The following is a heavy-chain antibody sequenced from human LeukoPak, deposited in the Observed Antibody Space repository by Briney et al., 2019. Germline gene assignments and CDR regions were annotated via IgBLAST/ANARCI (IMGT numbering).Heavy chain of an antibody. CDR2: INHGGST. Sequence: PSETLSLTCAVYGGSFSGYYWSWIRQPPGKGLEWIGEINHGGSTNYNPSLKSRVTISVDTSKNQFSLKLSSVTAADTAVYYCARTDYDSSGYYSYWGQGTLVTVSS. J-gene: IGHJ4*02. CDR1: GGSFSGYY. CDR3: ARTDYDSSGYYSY. V-gene: IGHV4-34*01. D-gene: IGHD3-22*01.